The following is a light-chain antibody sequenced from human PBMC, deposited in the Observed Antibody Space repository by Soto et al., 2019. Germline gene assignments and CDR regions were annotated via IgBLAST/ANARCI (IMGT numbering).Light chain of an antibody. CDR1: QSVNSW. J-gene: IGKJ1*01. V-gene: IGKV1-5*03. CDR2: RSS. CDR3: HQYNSYPWT. Sequence: DIQMTQSPSTLSASVGDRVTITCRASQSVNSWLAWYQQKPGKSPKLLIYRSSTLESGVPSRFSGSGSVTEFTLTISSLQPDDFATYYCHQYNSYPWTFGQGTKVEI.